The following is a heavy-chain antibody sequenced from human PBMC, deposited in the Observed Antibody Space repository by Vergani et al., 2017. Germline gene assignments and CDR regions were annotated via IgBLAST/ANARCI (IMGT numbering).Heavy chain of an antibody. CDR3: ATIGYRRWGYYFDY. CDR2: ICHTEDT. D-gene: IGHD2-2*02. J-gene: IGHJ4*02. Sequence: QVQLQESGPGLVKPPWTLSLTCAVSGASISSNNCWTWVRQPPGKGLEWIGEICHTEDTKYSPSLKSRVTVSVDESRNLFSLRLNSVTAADTAVYYCATIGYRRWGYYFDYWGQGILVTVSS. CDR1: GASISSNNC. V-gene: IGHV4-4*03.